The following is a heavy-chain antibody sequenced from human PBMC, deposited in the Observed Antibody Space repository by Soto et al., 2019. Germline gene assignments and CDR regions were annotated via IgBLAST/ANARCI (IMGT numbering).Heavy chain of an antibody. V-gene: IGHV3-21*01. CDR1: GFTFSSYS. J-gene: IGHJ5*02. Sequence: GGSLRLSCAASGFTFSSYSMHWVRQAPGKGLEWVSSISSSSSYIYYADSVKGRFTISRDNAENSLYLQMNSLRAEDTAVYYCASSENIGYCSSTSCPTWFDPWGQGTLVTVSS. CDR2: ISSSSSYI. D-gene: IGHD2-2*01. CDR3: ASSENIGYCSSTSCPTWFDP.